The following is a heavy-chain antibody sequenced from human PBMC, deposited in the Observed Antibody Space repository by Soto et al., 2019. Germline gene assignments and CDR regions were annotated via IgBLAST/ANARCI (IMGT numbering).Heavy chain of an antibody. CDR2: IIPIFGTA. CDR1: GGTFSSYS. Sequence: VQLVQSGAEVKKPGSSVKVSYKASGGTFSSYSINWVRQAPGQGLEWMGEIIPIFGTANNAQKFQGRVTITADESTSTAYMELSSLRSEDTAVYYCARDGGRHSGGIDYWGQGTLVTVSS. V-gene: IGHV1-69*01. D-gene: IGHD1-26*01. J-gene: IGHJ4*02. CDR3: ARDGGRHSGGIDY.